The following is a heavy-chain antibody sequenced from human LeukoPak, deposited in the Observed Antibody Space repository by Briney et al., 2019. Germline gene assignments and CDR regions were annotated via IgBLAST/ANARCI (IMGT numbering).Heavy chain of an antibody. Sequence: GGSLRLSCAASGFTFSSYEMNWVRQAPGKGLEWVSYISSSGSTIYYADSVKGRFTISRDNAKNSLYLQMNSLRAEDTAVYYCARDLAAGNYYYYMDVWGKGTTVTISS. J-gene: IGHJ6*03. CDR1: GFTFSSYE. V-gene: IGHV3-48*03. D-gene: IGHD6-13*01. CDR2: ISSSGSTI. CDR3: ARDLAAGNYYYYMDV.